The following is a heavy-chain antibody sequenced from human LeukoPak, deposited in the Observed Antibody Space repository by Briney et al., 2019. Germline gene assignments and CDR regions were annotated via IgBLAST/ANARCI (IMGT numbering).Heavy chain of an antibody. Sequence: ASVKVSCKASGYILTSFYMHWVRQAPGQGLEWMGIINPSGGNTGYAQKFQGRVTMTRDTSTSTVYMELSSLRSEDTAVYYCARDIVGATPYYFDYWGQGTLVTVSS. CDR3: ARDIVGATPYYFDY. D-gene: IGHD1-26*01. J-gene: IGHJ4*02. V-gene: IGHV1-46*01. CDR1: GYILTSFY. CDR2: INPSGGNT.